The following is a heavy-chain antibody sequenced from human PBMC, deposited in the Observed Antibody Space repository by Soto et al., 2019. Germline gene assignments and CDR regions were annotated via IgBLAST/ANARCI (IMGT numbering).Heavy chain of an antibody. CDR2: IFHTGSA. D-gene: IGHD2-21*01. CDR1: GGSITSNC. J-gene: IGHJ4*02. CDR3: ARHIAVSGTRGFEH. V-gene: IGHV4-4*02. Sequence: QVQLQESGPGLMKPSGTLSLTCAVYGGSITSNCWCWVRQPPGKGLVWIAEIFHTGSANYNPSLMGRLTISMDKSRNHLPLNLNSVTAADTAVYYCARHIAVSGTRGFEHWGQGTLVTVSS.